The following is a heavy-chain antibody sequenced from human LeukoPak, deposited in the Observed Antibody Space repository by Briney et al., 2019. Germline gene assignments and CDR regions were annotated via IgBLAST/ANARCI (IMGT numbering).Heavy chain of an antibody. D-gene: IGHD6-13*01. CDR3: ARVGNGMGIAVDY. CDR2: ISSGSGGI. V-gene: IGHV3-21*01. J-gene: IGHJ4*02. CDR1: GGSFSGYY. Sequence: PSETLSLTCAVYGGSFSGYYWSWIRQPPGKGLEWVSFISSGSGGIYYADSVKGRFTISRDNAKNSLYLQMNSLRAEDTAVYYCARVGNGMGIAVDYWGQGTLVTVSS.